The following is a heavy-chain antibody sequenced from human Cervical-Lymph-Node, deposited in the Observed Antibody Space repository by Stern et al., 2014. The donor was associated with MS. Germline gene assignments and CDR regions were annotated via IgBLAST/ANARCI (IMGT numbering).Heavy chain of an antibody. CDR1: GYNFISHW. CDR2: IYPGDSDV. Sequence: MQLVQSGAELKKPGESLKISCQTSGYNFISHWIAWVRQVPGKGLEWIGIIYPGDSDVRYSPSFQGHVTISVDKSITTASLQWNSLKASDTAVYYCARWSVACDYWGQGALITVSS. CDR3: ARWSVACDY. D-gene: IGHD2-21*01. V-gene: IGHV5-51*03. J-gene: IGHJ4*02.